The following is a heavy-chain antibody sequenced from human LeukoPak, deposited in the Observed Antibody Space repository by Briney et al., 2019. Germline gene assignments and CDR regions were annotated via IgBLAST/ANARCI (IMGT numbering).Heavy chain of an antibody. D-gene: IGHD4-17*01. J-gene: IGHJ4*02. CDR2: IYYSGST. V-gene: IGHV4-59*08. CDR3: ARRPAEYGAPV. Sequence: SETLSFTCTVSGGSISSYYWSWIRQPPGKGLEWIGYIYYSGSTNYNPSLKSRVTISVDTSKNQFSLKLSSVTAADTAVYYCARRPAEYGAPVWGQGTLVTVSS. CDR1: GGSISSYY.